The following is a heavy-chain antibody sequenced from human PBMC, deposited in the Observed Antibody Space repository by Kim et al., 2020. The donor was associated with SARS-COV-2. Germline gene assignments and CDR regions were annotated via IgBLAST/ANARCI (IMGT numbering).Heavy chain of an antibody. J-gene: IGHJ6*02. Sequence: ASVKVSCKASGYTFTSYDFNWVRQATGQGLEWMGWMNPNSGNTGYAQKFQGRVTMTRNTSISTAYMELSSLRSEDTAVYYCTRKGGGYHGMDVWGQGTTVTVSS. V-gene: IGHV1-8*01. D-gene: IGHD3-16*01. CDR2: MNPNSGNT. CDR3: TRKGGGYHGMDV. CDR1: GYTFTSYD.